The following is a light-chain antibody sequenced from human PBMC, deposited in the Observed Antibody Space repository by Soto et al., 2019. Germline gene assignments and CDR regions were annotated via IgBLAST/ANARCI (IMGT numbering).Light chain of an antibody. J-gene: IGKJ2*01. CDR3: QQYNNWPYT. CDR2: DAS. V-gene: IGKV3-15*01. CDR1: QSVSSN. Sequence: EIVMTQSPATLSVSPGERAALSCRASQSVSSNFAWYQQKPGQAPKLLIYDASTRATGIPARFSGSGSGTEFTLTISSLQSEDFAVYYWQQYNNWPYTFGQGTKLEIK.